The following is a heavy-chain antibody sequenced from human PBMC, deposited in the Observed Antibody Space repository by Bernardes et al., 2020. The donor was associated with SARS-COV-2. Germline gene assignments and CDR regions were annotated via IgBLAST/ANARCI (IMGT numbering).Heavy chain of an antibody. CDR2: ISHSGIS. Sequence: SETLSLTCAVYGGTFSDNPWTWIRQSPGKGLEWIGQISHSGISNYNPSLKSRVTMSVDTSKNQFSLNLTSVTAADTAVYFCSRGAPGFWGQGTLVTVSS. V-gene: IGHV4-34*01. CDR1: GGTFSDNP. CDR3: SRGAPGF. D-gene: IGHD3-9*01. J-gene: IGHJ4*02.